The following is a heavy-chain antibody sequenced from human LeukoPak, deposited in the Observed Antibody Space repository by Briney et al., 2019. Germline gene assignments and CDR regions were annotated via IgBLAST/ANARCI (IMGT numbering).Heavy chain of an antibody. V-gene: IGHV1-2*04. CDR3: ARVPYGSGSYDY. CDR2: INPNSGGT. D-gene: IGHD3-10*01. Sequence: ASVKVSCKASGYTFTSYGISWVRQAPGQGLEWMGWINPNSGGTNYAQKFQGWVTMTRDTSISTAYMELSRLRSDDTAVYYCARVPYGSGSYDYWGQGTLVTVSS. J-gene: IGHJ4*02. CDR1: GYTFTSYG.